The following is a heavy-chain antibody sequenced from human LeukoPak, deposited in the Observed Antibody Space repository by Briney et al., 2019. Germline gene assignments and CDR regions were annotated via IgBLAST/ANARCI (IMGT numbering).Heavy chain of an antibody. J-gene: IGHJ4*02. CDR2: ISGSGGST. Sequence: GGTLRLSCAASGFTFSSYGMSWVRQAPGKGLEWVSAISGSGGSTYYADSVKGRFTISRDNSKNTLYLQMNSLRAEDTAVYYCARYDFNKFFDYWGQGTLVTVSS. D-gene: IGHD3-3*01. CDR3: ARYDFNKFFDY. CDR1: GFTFSSYG. V-gene: IGHV3-23*01.